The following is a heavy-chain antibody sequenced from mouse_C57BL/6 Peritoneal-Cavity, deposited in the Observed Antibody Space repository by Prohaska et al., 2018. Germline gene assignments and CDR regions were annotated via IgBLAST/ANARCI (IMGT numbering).Heavy chain of an antibody. J-gene: IGHJ4*01. Sequence: EVNLLQSGGVLVQPGGSLKLSCSASGIDFSRYWMSWVRRAPGKGLEWIGEINPDSSTINYAPSLKDKFIISRDNAKNTLYLQMSKVRSEDTARYYCASSNSYAMDYWGQGTSVTVSS. CDR3: ASSNSYAMDY. V-gene: IGHV4-1*01. D-gene: IGHD2-5*01. CDR2: INPDSSTI. CDR1: GIDFSRYW.